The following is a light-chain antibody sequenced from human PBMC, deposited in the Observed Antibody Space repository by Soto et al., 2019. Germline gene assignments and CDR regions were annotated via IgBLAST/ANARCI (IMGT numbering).Light chain of an antibody. Sequence: DIQMTQSPSTLSASVGDRVTITCRASESIDRWLAWHQQKPGRAPKLLISKASSLEGGVPSRFSGSGFGTEFTLTISGLQPDDFATYYCQQYNSSRAFGQGTKVEI. CDR3: QQYNSSRA. V-gene: IGKV1-5*03. CDR2: KAS. J-gene: IGKJ1*01. CDR1: ESIDRW.